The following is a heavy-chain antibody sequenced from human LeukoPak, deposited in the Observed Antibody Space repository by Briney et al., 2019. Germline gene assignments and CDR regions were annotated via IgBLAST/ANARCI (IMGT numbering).Heavy chain of an antibody. D-gene: IGHD2-21*02. CDR1: GYTFTSYG. J-gene: IGHJ4*02. CDR3: ARDPGCGGDCYFPTSDY. CDR2: ISAYNGNT. Sequence: GASVKVSCKASGYTFTSYGISWARQAPGQGLEWMGWISAYNGNTNYAQKLQGRVTMTTDTSTSTAYMELRSLRSDGTAVYYCARDPGCGGDCYFPTSDYWGQGTLVTVSS. V-gene: IGHV1-18*01.